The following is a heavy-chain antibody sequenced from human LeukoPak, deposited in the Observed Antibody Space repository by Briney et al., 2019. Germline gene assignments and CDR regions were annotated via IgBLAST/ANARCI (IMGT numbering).Heavy chain of an antibody. CDR1: GFTFSGYG. CDR2: ISSVGSKE. Sequence: GGSLRLSCAASGFTFSGYGMHWVRQAPGQGLEWVAAISSVGSKEYYADSVKGRFTISRDRSKNTAYLQMNSLRAEDTAVYYCTKDLRGIYDVLTGYLDAFDLWGQGTMVTVSS. D-gene: IGHD3-9*01. J-gene: IGHJ3*01. V-gene: IGHV3-30*18. CDR3: TKDLRGIYDVLTGYLDAFDL.